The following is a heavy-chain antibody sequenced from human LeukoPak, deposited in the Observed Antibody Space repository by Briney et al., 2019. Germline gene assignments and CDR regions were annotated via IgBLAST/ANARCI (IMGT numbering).Heavy chain of an antibody. J-gene: IGHJ3*02. CDR3: ATGPYSAFEM. Sequence: GGSLRLSCAASGFTFTDFWMNWVRQAPGEGLVWVSRVKGDEISTLYADSVKGRFTISRDNAKNTLYLQMNSPRADDTALYYCATGPYSAFEMWGQGTMVTVSS. CDR2: VKGDEIST. D-gene: IGHD2-21*01. V-gene: IGHV3-74*01. CDR1: GFTFTDFW.